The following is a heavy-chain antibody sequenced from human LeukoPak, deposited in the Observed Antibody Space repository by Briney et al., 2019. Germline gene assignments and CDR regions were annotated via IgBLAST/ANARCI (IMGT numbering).Heavy chain of an antibody. V-gene: IGHV3-23*01. CDR3: AKDYSSKRDIGH. CDR2: ISGSGAFT. D-gene: IGHD4-11*01. J-gene: IGHJ4*02. Sequence: GRSLRLSCAVSGFTFSSYTMRWVRQAPGKGLEWVSGISGSGAFTSYADSVKGRFTISRDNSKNTVYLQMNSLTAEDTAVYYCAKDYSSKRDIGHWGQGTLVTVSS. CDR1: GFTFSSYT.